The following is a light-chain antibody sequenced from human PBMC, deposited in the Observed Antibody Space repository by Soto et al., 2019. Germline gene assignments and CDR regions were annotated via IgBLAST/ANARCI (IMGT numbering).Light chain of an antibody. CDR2: DAS. V-gene: IGKV3-20*01. J-gene: IGKJ1*01. CDR3: QQYGSSPWT. CDR1: QSIANNY. Sequence: EVALTQSPGTLSLSPGARATLSCRASQSIANNYLTWYQQKPGQAPRVLIYDASTRATGIPDRFSGSGSGTDFTLTINRLEPEDSAVYYCQQYGSSPWTFGQGTKVEI.